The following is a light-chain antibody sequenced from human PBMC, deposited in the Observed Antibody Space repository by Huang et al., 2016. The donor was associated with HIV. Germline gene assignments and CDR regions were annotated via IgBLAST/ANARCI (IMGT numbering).Light chain of an antibody. J-gene: IGKJ4*01. CDR3: QQRSNWHPLA. CDR1: QSVGSY. Sequence: EIVLTQSPATLSLSPGERASLSCRASQSVGSYLAWYQQKPGQAPGLLIYDASNRATGIPARFIGSGPGTDFALTTSSLEPEDVAVYYCQQRSNWHPLAFGGGTKVEIK. V-gene: IGKV3D-11*02. CDR2: DAS.